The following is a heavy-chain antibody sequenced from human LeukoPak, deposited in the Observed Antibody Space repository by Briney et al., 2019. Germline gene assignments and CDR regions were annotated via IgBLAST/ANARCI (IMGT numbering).Heavy chain of an antibody. CDR2: IRYDGSNK. CDR3: ARVHRYASTWDSFDY. V-gene: IGHV3-30*02. CDR1: GFTFSTFG. D-gene: IGHD2-2*01. Sequence: PGGSLRLSCAASGFTFSTFGMHWVRQAPDKGLEWVAFIRYDGSNKYYADSVKGRFTISRDNSKNTLYLQMNSLRGEDTALYHCARVHRYASTWDSFDYWGQGALVTVSS. J-gene: IGHJ4*02.